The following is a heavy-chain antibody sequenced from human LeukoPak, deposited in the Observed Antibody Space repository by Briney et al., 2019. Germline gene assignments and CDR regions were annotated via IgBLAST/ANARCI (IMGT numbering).Heavy chain of an antibody. D-gene: IGHD2-15*01. CDR1: GYTFTSYG. J-gene: IGHJ4*02. V-gene: IGHV1-18*01. CDR2: ISAYNGNT. CDR3: AREQLYCSGGSCYSVSDY. Sequence: GASVKVSCKASGYTFTSYGISWVRQAPGQGLEWMGWISAYNGNTNYAQKLQGRVTMTTDTSTSTAYMELRSLRSDDTAVYYCAREQLYCSGGSCYSVSDYWGQGTLVTVSS.